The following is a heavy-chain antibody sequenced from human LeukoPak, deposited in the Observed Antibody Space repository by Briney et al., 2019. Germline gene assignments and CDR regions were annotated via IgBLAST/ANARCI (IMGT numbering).Heavy chain of an antibody. CDR1: GGSFSGYY. CDR3: ASRKLGNDY. CDR2: IYYTGT. D-gene: IGHD7-27*01. V-gene: IGHV4-59*01. Sequence: ASETLSLTCAVYGGSFSGYYWSWIRQSPGKGLEWIGYIYYTGTSYNPSLKSRVTISADTSKNQFSLNLSSVTAADTAVYYCASRKLGNDYWGQGTLVTVSS. J-gene: IGHJ4*02.